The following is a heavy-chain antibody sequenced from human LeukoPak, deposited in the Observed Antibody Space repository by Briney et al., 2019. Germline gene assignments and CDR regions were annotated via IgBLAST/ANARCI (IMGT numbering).Heavy chain of an antibody. CDR3: ARLLLYYFDY. J-gene: IGHJ4*02. Sequence: GGSLRLSCAASGFTFSSYSMNWVRQAPGKGLEWVSSISSSSSYIYYADSVKGRFTISRDNAKNSLYLQMNSLRAEDKSVYSCARLLLYYFDYWGQGTLVTVSS. CDR2: ISSSSSYI. CDR1: GFTFSSYS. D-gene: IGHD3-10*01. V-gene: IGHV3-21*01.